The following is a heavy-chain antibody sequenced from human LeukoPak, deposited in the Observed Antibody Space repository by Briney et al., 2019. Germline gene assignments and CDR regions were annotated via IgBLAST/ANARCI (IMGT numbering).Heavy chain of an antibody. V-gene: IGHV4-61*02. CDR1: GGSISSGSYF. CDR2: IYTSGST. Sequence: PSETLSLTCTVSGGSISSGSYFWSWIRQPAGKGLEWIGRIYTSGSTDYNPSLQSRVTMSVDTSKNQFSLKLNSVTAADTAVYYCARDQQLSYCGGDRYPANWGQGTLVTVSS. J-gene: IGHJ4*02. CDR3: ARDQQLSYCGGDRYPAN. D-gene: IGHD2-21*02.